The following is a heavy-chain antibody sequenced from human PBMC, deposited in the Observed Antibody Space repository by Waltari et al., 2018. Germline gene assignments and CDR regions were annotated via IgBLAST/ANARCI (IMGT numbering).Heavy chain of an antibody. Sequence: QVQLVQSGAEVKKPGASVKVSCKASGYTFTSYDINWVRQATGQGLEWMGWVNPKSGKTGQCTKFQGRVTINRNTSISTAYMELSSLRSEDTAVYYCARNRMVQGVKSKASPSWFDPWGQGTLVTVSS. CDR3: ARNRMVQGVKSKASPSWFDP. J-gene: IGHJ5*02. CDR2: VNPKSGKT. V-gene: IGHV1-8*03. D-gene: IGHD3-10*01. CDR1: GYTFTSYD.